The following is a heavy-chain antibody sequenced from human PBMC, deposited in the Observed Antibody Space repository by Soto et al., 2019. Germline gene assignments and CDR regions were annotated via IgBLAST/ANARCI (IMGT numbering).Heavy chain of an antibody. CDR2: IYWNDDK. D-gene: IGHD3-3*01. CDR1: GFSLSTIGVG. CDR3: ALPRDGEFDY. J-gene: IGHJ4*02. V-gene: IGHV2-5*01. Sequence: QITLKESGPTLVKPTQTLTLTCTFSGFSLSTIGVGVGWIRQPPGKALEWLAPIYWNDDKRYRPSLKSRLTIPKETSKNQVILTKTKMEPVDTATYYCALPRDGEFDYWGQGTPVTVSS.